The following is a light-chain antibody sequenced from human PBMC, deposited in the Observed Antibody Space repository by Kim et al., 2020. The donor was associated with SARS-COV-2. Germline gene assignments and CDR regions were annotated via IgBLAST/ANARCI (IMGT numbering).Light chain of an antibody. CDR3: QQYGSSPWT. V-gene: IGKV3-20*01. Sequence: PGDGATLSCRASQGVSSDSLAWFQQTPGQAPRLLIYGTFYRATGIPDRFSGRGSGTDFTLTIARLEPEDFAVYFCQQYGSSPWTFGQGTRLEIK. CDR1: QGVSSDS. J-gene: IGKJ5*01. CDR2: GTF.